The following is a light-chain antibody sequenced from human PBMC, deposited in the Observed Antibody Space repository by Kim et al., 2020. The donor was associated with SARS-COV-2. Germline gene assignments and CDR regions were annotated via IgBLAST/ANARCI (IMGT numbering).Light chain of an antibody. CDR2: DAS. Sequence: SASVGDRVTITCRASQGIFSALAWYQQTPGKTPKFLIYDASTLESGVPSRFSGSGSGTDFTLTISSLQPEDFAIYYCQQFYSYPLTFGGGTKLVI. CDR1: QGIFSA. J-gene: IGKJ4*01. CDR3: QQFYSYPLT. V-gene: IGKV1-13*02.